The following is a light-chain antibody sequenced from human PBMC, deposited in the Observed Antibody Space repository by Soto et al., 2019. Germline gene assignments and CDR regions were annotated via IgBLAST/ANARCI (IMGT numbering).Light chain of an antibody. Sequence: EVVMTQSPATLSVSPGGRATLSCRASQSVSSNLAWYQQKPGQAPRLLIYGASTRATGIPARFSGSGSGTDFTLTISRLEPEDFAVYYCQQYVTSPWTLGQGTKVEIK. CDR1: QSVSSN. CDR2: GAS. V-gene: IGKV3-15*01. J-gene: IGKJ1*01. CDR3: QQYVTSPWT.